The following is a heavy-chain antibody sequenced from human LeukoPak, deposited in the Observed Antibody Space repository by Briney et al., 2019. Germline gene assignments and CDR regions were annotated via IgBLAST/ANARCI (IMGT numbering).Heavy chain of an antibody. V-gene: IGHV3-21*01. CDR1: GFTFSSYS. D-gene: IGHD3-22*01. J-gene: IGHJ3*02. CDR2: ISSSSSYI. CDR3: ARDQSGHYDSSGYYYDAFDI. Sequence: GGSLRLSCAASGFTFSSYSMNWVRRAPGKGLEWVSSISSSSSYIYYADSVKGRFTISRDNAKNSLYLQMNSLRAEDTAVYYCARDQSGHYDSSGYYYDAFDIWGQGTMVTVSS.